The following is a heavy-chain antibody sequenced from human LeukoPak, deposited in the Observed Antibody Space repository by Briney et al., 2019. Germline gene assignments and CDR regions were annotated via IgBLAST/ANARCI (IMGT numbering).Heavy chain of an antibody. CDR1: GFTFSSYW. Sequence: GGSLRLSCAASGFTFSSYWMSWVRQAPGKGLEGGSYISGTGSTIYYADSVKGRFTISRDNAKNSLYLQMNSLRVEDTAVYYCARVPAYSAGTGWLDPWGQGTLVTVSS. D-gene: IGHD1-1*01. CDR2: ISGTGSTI. CDR3: ARVPAYSAGTGWLDP. J-gene: IGHJ5*02. V-gene: IGHV3-48*03.